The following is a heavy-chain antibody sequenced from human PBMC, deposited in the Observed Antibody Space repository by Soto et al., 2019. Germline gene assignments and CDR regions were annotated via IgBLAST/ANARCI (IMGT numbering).Heavy chain of an antibody. Sequence: ASVKVSCKASGYSFTDYHIHWVRQAPGQGLEWLGRINPKSGGTSTAQKFQGWVTMTTDTSISTASMELTRLTSDDTAIYYCARGDSTDCSNGVCSFFYNHYIDVWGQGTTVTAP. J-gene: IGHJ6*03. CDR3: ARGDSTDCSNGVCSFFYNHYIDV. CDR1: GYSFTDYH. V-gene: IGHV1-2*04. D-gene: IGHD2-8*01. CDR2: INPKSGGT.